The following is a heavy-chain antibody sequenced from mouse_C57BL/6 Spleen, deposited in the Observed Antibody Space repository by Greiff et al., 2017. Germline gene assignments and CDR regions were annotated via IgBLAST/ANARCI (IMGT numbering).Heavy chain of an antibody. CDR3: ASQYYYGSSYFFAY. CDR1: GFSLTSYG. V-gene: IGHV2-2*01. CDR2: IWSGGST. J-gene: IGHJ3*01. D-gene: IGHD1-1*01. Sequence: VQRVESGPGLVQPSQSLSITCTVSGFSLTSYGVHWVRQSPGKGLEWLGVIWSGGSTDYNAAFISRLSISKDNSKSQVFFKMNSLQADDTAIYYCASQYYYGSSYFFAYWGQGTLVTVSA.